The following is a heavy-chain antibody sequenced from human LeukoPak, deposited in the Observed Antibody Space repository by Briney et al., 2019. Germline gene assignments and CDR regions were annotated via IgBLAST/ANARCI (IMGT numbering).Heavy chain of an antibody. D-gene: IGHD3-22*01. Sequence: GGSLRLSCAASGFTFSSYWMHWVRQAPGKGLVWVSRINSDGSSTSYADSVKGRFTISRDNAKNTLYLQMNSLRAEDTAVYYCALHISAYYYDSSGYTYWGQGTLVTVSS. CDR2: INSDGSST. V-gene: IGHV3-74*01. CDR3: ALHISAYYYDSSGYTY. J-gene: IGHJ4*02. CDR1: GFTFSSYW.